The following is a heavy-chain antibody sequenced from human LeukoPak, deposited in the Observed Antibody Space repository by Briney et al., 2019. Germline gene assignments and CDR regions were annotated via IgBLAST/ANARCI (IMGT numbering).Heavy chain of an antibody. CDR3: ARDLRYSSSWYSRKAFDI. CDR2: INHSGST. V-gene: IGHV4-34*01. D-gene: IGHD6-13*01. J-gene: IGHJ3*02. Sequence: SETLSLTCAVYGGSFSGYYWSWIRQPPGKGLEWIGEINHSGSTNYNPSLKSRVTISVDTSKNQFSLKLSSVTAADTAVYYCARDLRYSSSWYSRKAFDIWGQGTMVTVSS. CDR1: GGSFSGYY.